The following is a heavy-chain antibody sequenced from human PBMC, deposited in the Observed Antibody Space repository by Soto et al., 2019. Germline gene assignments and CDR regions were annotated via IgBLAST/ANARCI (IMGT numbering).Heavy chain of an antibody. D-gene: IGHD3-10*01. Sequence: GGSLRLSGAASGFTFSSYSMNGVRQAPGKGLEWGSSISSSSSYIYYAASVKGRFTISRDNAKHSLYLQTNSLRAEDTAVYSCARARPPGDIWGQGTMVTVSS. CDR3: ARARPPGDI. CDR2: ISSSSSYI. CDR1: GFTFSSYS. V-gene: IGHV3-21*01. J-gene: IGHJ3*02.